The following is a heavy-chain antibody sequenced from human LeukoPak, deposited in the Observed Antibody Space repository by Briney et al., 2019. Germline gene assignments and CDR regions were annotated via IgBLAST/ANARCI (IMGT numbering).Heavy chain of an antibody. CDR1: GFTFNDYG. CDR2: INWNGGNK. Sequence: GGSLRLSCAASGFTFNDYGMSWVRHGPGKGLEWVSGINWNGGNKGYADSVRGRFTISRDNAKNSLYLQMNSLRAEDTALYYCARDKHYYDSSNYVWGQGTLVTVSS. J-gene: IGHJ4*02. V-gene: IGHV3-20*04. D-gene: IGHD3-22*01. CDR3: ARDKHYYDSSNYV.